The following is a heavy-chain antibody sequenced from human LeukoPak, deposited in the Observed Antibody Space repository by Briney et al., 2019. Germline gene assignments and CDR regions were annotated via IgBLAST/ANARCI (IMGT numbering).Heavy chain of an antibody. Sequence: PGGSLRLSCAASGFTFSSYAMHWVRQAPGKGLEWVAVISYDGSNKYYADSVKGRFTISRDNSKNTLYLQMNSLRAEDTAVYYCAREGERGVDYWGQGTLVTVSS. CDR2: ISYDGSNK. CDR3: AREGERGVDY. V-gene: IGHV3-30-3*01. CDR1: GFTFSSYA. D-gene: IGHD3-16*01. J-gene: IGHJ4*02.